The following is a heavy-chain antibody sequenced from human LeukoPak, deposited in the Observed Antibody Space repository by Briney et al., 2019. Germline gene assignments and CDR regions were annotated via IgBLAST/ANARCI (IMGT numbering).Heavy chain of an antibody. J-gene: IGHJ4*02. CDR1: GYSITRGSS. D-gene: IGHD3-3*01. Sequence: SETPCLTCAVSGYSITRGSSWAWFPQPPGKGRKWIGTIYHIGSTYYTPSLESRLPISVDTSKNEFSLTLKSVTAADTAVYYCARAGWIITSGIDYWGQGALVTVPS. CDR3: ARAGWIITSGIDY. CDR2: IYHIGST. V-gene: IGHV4-38-2*01.